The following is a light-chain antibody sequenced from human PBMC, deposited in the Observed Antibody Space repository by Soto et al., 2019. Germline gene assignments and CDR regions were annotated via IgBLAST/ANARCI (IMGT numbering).Light chain of an antibody. V-gene: IGLV2-14*01. CDR2: EVN. CDR1: SSDIGKSKY. Sequence: QSALTQPASVSGSPGQPITFPCTGTSSDIGKSKYVSWFQPVPGDAHRLIIYEVNSPPSGIPDRFSGSKSGNSAALTISGLQHEDESTYYGASQTSHNLWIFGGGTKLTVL. J-gene: IGLJ2*01. CDR3: ASQTSHNLWI.